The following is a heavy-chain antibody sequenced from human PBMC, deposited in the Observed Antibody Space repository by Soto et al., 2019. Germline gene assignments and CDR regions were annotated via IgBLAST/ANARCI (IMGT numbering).Heavy chain of an antibody. CDR2: ISDDGASI. J-gene: IGHJ4*02. CDR3: ARENSVQAWLHHFDH. CDR1: GFTFSSFA. Sequence: GGSLRLSCAASGFTFSSFAMNWVRQAPGRGLEWVSYISDDGASIYYADSLKGRFTISRDNAKNSLSLQMNNLRAEDTAVYYCARENSVQAWLHHFDHWGLGTLVTVSS. V-gene: IGHV3-48*03. D-gene: IGHD5-18*01.